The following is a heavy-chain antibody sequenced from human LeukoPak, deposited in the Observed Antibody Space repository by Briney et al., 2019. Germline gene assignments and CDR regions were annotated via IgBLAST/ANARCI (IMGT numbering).Heavy chain of an antibody. V-gene: IGHV4-59*12. J-gene: IGHJ4*02. CDR1: GGSISSYY. CDR3: ARTAYDSSDFYRFDY. D-gene: IGHD3-22*01. CDR2: IYNSGNT. Sequence: SETLSLTCTVSGGSISSYYWSWIRQPPGRGLEWIGFIYNSGNTYYNPSLKSRVTLSVDTSKNQFSLNLSSVTAADTAVYYCARTAYDSSDFYRFDYWGQGTLVTVSS.